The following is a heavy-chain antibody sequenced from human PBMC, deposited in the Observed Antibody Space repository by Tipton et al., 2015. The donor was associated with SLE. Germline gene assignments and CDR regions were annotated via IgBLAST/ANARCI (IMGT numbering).Heavy chain of an antibody. V-gene: IGHV4-34*01. CDR2: IYPTGRT. CDR1: GGSLSGYW. J-gene: IGHJ4*02. Sequence: TLSLTCTVYGGSLSGYWWSWIRQSPGKGLEWIGEIYPTGRTDYNPSLMSRVTISVDTSQNQFSLRLTSVTAADTAVYYCARMEGMITYGGIAGLWGQGTVVTVSS. CDR3: ARMEGMITYGGIAGL. D-gene: IGHD3-16*01.